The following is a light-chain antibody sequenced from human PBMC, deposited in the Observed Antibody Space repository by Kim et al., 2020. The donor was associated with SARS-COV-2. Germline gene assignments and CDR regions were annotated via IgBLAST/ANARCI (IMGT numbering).Light chain of an antibody. V-gene: IGKV1-5*03. J-gene: IGKJ4*01. CDR1: ENINKW. Sequence: SASVGDRVTITCRASENINKWLVWYQQKPGKAPKVLIYMASSLESGVPSSFSGSGSGTEFSLTISSLQPDDFATYYCQQDNAFPLTFGGGTKVEI. CDR2: MAS. CDR3: QQDNAFPLT.